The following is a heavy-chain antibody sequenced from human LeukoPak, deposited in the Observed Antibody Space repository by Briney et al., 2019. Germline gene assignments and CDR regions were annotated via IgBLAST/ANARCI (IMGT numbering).Heavy chain of an antibody. CDR2: INPNSGGT. D-gene: IGHD7-27*01. V-gene: IGHV1-2*06. Sequence: GASVKVSCKASGYTFIRYYIHWVRQAPGQGLEWMGRINPNSGGTNYAQKFQGRVTMTRDTSISTAYMELSRLRSDDTAVYYCALTWGYYAFDIWGQGTMVTVSS. CDR3: ALTWGYYAFDI. J-gene: IGHJ3*02. CDR1: GYTFIRYY.